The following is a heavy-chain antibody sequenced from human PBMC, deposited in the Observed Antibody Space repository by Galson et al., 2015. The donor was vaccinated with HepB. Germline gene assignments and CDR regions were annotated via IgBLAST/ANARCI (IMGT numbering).Heavy chain of an antibody. V-gene: IGHV3-30*18. Sequence: SLRLSCAASGFTFSSYGMHWVRQAPGKGLEWVAVISYDGSNKYYADSVKGRFTISRDNSKNTLYLQMNSLRAEDTAVYYCAKELPHSSSWCPDYWGQGTLVTVSS. CDR3: AKELPHSSSWCPDY. D-gene: IGHD6-13*01. CDR1: GFTFSSYG. CDR2: ISYDGSNK. J-gene: IGHJ4*02.